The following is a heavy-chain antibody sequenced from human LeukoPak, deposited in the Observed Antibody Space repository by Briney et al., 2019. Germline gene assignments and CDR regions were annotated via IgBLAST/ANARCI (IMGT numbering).Heavy chain of an antibody. V-gene: IGHV4-31*03. D-gene: IGHD5-24*01. CDR2: IYYSGST. J-gene: IGHJ4*02. CDR1: GGSISSGGYY. CDR3: VRRTEWLQNFDY. Sequence: SQTLSLTCTVSGGSISSGGYYWSWIRQLPGKGLEWIGYIYYSGSTYHNPSLQSRVTISVDTSQDQFSLKLSSMTAADTAVYYCVRRTEWLQNFDYWGQGTLVTVSS.